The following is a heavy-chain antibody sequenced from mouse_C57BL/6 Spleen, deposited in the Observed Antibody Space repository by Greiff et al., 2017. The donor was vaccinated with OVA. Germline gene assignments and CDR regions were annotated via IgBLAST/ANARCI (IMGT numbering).Heavy chain of an antibody. D-gene: IGHD2-5*01. CDR3: AIWGGAYYSNYVAY. Sequence: VQLQQPGAELVEPGASVKVSCKASGYTFTSYWMHWVKQRPGQGLEWIGRIHPSDSDTNYNQKFKGKATLTVDKSSSTAYMQLSSLTSEDSAVYYCAIWGGAYYSNYVAYWGQGTLVTVSA. CDR2: IHPSDSDT. V-gene: IGHV1-74*01. J-gene: IGHJ3*01. CDR1: GYTFTSYW.